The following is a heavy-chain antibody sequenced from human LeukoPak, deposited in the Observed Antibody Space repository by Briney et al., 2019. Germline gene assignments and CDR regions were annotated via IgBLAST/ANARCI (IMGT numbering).Heavy chain of an antibody. J-gene: IGHJ5*02. Sequence: ASVKVSCKASGYTFTGYYMHWVRQAPGQGLEWMGWINPNSGGTNYAQKFQGRVTMTRDTSISTAYMELSRLRSDDTAVYYCARDRGRTTVVTPFNWFDPWGQGTLVTVSS. CDR3: ARDRGRTTVVTPFNWFDP. D-gene: IGHD4-23*01. V-gene: IGHV1-2*02. CDR1: GYTFTGYY. CDR2: INPNSGGT.